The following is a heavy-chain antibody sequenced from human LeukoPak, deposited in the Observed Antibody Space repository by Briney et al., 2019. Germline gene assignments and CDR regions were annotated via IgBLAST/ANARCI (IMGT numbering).Heavy chain of an antibody. V-gene: IGHV3-53*01. J-gene: IGHJ3*02. D-gene: IGHD2-15*01. CDR2: IYSGGST. CDR3: ARDWRYCSSGSCYTDHAFDI. Sequence: GGSLRLSCAASGFTFSSYWMNWVRQAPGKGLEWVSLIYSGGSTYYADSVKGRFTISSDNSKNTLYLQMNSLRADDTAVYYCARDWRYCSSGSCYTDHAFDIWGQGTKVTVSS. CDR1: GFTFSSYW.